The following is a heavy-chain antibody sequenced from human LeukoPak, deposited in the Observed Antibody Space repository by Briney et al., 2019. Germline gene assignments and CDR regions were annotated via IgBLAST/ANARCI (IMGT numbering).Heavy chain of an antibody. J-gene: IGHJ4*02. CDR3: ARSDSSSWELYYFDY. V-gene: IGHV1-2*02. CDR1: GYTFTGYY. CDR2: INPNSGGT. D-gene: IGHD6-13*01. Sequence: ASVKVSCKASGYTFTGYYMHWVRQAPGQGLEWMGWINPNSGGTNYAQKFQGRVTMTRDTSISTAYMELSRLRSDDTAVYYCARSDSSSWELYYFDYWGQGTLVTVSS.